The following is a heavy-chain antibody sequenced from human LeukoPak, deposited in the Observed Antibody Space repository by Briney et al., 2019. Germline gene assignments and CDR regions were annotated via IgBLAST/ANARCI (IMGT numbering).Heavy chain of an antibody. Sequence: GGSLRLSCAASGFTFSTYWMNWVRQAPGKGLEWVANIKQDGSEKYYVDSVKGRFTLSRDSAKNSLYLQMNSLRAEDTAVYYCARAEWSNWYFDLWGRGTLFTVSS. CDR1: GFTFSTYW. D-gene: IGHD3-3*01. V-gene: IGHV3-7*03. CDR2: IKQDGSEK. CDR3: ARAEWSNWYFDL. J-gene: IGHJ2*01.